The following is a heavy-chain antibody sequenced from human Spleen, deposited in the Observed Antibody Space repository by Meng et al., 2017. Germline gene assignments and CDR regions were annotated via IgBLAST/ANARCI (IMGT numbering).Heavy chain of an antibody. D-gene: IGHD3-10*01. CDR3: TKDTRGGSGSYSWGTFDV. CDR1: GFTFSSYS. CDR2: VSASGRST. Sequence: GESLKISCAASGFTFSSYSMNWVRQAPGKGLEWLSGVSASGRSTVYADSVKGRFTISRDNSKNTLYLQMSSLRVEDTAIYYCTKDTRGGSGSYSWGTFDVWGQGTMVTVSS. V-gene: IGHV3-23*01. J-gene: IGHJ3*01.